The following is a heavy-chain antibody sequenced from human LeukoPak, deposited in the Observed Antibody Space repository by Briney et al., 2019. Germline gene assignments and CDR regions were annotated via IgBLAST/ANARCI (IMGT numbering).Heavy chain of an antibody. J-gene: IGHJ4*02. CDR2: IKQDGSEN. CDR3: ARALDSSSSRYQAFEY. CDR1: GFTFSNYW. Sequence: GGSLRLSCAASGFTFSNYWMSWVRQAPGKGLEWVANIKQDGSENYYVDSVKGRFTISKDNAKNSLYLQMNSLRAEDTAVYYCARALDSSSSRYQAFEYWGQGTLVTVSS. V-gene: IGHV3-7*01. D-gene: IGHD2-2*01.